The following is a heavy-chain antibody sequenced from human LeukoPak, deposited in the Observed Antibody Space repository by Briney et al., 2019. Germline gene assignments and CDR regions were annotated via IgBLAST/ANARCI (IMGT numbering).Heavy chain of an antibody. J-gene: IGHJ5*02. V-gene: IGHV4-30-4*01. CDR2: IYYSGST. CDR3: ARDQRGCSGGSCYSAWFDP. Sequence: SQTLSLTYTVSGGSISSGDYYWSWIRQPPGKGLEWIGYIYYSGSTYYNPSLKSRVTISVDTSKNQFSLKLSSVTAADTAVYYCARDQRGCSGGSCYSAWFDPWGQGTLVTVSS. CDR1: GGSISSGDYY. D-gene: IGHD2-15*01.